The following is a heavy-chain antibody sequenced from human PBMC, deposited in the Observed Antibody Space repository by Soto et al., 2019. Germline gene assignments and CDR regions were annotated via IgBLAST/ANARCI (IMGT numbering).Heavy chain of an antibody. V-gene: IGHV3-23*01. CDR3: AKDSGSYYEPTDYYYYGMDV. D-gene: IGHD1-26*01. J-gene: IGHJ6*02. CDR2: ISGSGGST. Sequence: GGSLRLSCAASGFTFSSYAMSWVRQAPGKGLEWVSAISGSGGSTYYADSVKGRFTISRVNSKNTLYLQMNSLRAEDTAVYYCAKDSGSYYEPTDYYYYGMDVWGQGTTVTVSS. CDR1: GFTFSSYA.